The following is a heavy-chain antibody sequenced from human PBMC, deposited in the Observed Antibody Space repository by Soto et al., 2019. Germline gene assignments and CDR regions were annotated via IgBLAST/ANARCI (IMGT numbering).Heavy chain of an antibody. J-gene: IGHJ4*02. V-gene: IGHV4-39*01. CDR2: IYYSGST. Sequence: QLQLQESGPGLVKPSETLSLTCTVSGGSISSSSYYWGWIRQPPGKGLEWIGSIYYSGSTYYNPSLKSRVTISVDTSKNQFSLKLSSVTAADTAVYYCARHRIVRSSSQYYFDYWGQGTLVTVSS. D-gene: IGHD6-13*01. CDR1: GGSISSSSYY. CDR3: ARHRIVRSSSQYYFDY.